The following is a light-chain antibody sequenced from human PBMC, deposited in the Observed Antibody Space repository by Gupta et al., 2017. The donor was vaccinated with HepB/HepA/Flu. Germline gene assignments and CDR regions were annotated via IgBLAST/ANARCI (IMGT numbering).Light chain of an antibody. CDR2: SNN. Sequence: QSVLTQPPSASGTPGQRVTISCSGSRSNIGSNSLNWYQQLPGTAPKLLIYSNNQRPSGVPDRFSGSKSGTSASLAISGLQSEDEADYYCATWDDSLNGPVFGGGTKLTVV. J-gene: IGLJ3*02. CDR3: ATWDDSLNGPV. CDR1: RSNIGSNS. V-gene: IGLV1-44*01.